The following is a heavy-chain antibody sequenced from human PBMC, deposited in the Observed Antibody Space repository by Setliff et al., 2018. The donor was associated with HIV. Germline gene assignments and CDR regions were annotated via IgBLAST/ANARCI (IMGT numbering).Heavy chain of an antibody. CDR3: ARGYCGGGICYSPNWLDP. CDR2: ISGYSGHT. D-gene: IGHD2-15*01. J-gene: IGHJ5*02. V-gene: IGHV1-18*01. Sequence: ASVKVSCKASGYTFSDYDVAWVRQAPGQGLEWMGWISGYSGHTSYAQKFRDRVTLTTDTSTSTAYMEIKSLTSDDTAVYYCARGYCGGGICYSPNWLDPWGQGTLVTVSS. CDR1: GYTFSDYD.